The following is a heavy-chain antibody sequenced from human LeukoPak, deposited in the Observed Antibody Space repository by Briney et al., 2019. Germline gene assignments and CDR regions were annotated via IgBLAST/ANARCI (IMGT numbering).Heavy chain of an antibody. CDR2: IYNSDST. Sequence: SETLSLTCTVSGCSTSSYYWSWIRQPPGKGLEWIGYIYNSDSTNYNPSLKSRFTISGDTSRNQVSLKLRSVTAAGTAVYYCAKIRERPGTTFDSWGQGTLVPVST. V-gene: IGHV4-59*12. CDR3: AKIRERPGTTFDS. J-gene: IGHJ4*02. CDR1: GCSTSSYY. D-gene: IGHD1-1*01.